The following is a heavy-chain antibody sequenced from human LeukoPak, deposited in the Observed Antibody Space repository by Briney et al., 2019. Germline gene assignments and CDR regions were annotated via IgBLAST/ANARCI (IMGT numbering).Heavy chain of an antibody. D-gene: IGHD3-10*01. CDR2: MSGSGTTI. Sequence: GGSLRLSCAASGFTFSNFGMNWVRQAPGRGLEWVAYMSGSGTTIYYAGSVKGRFTIVRDNANDSLYLHMNSLRDEDTAVYHCARVRVGNYLDCWGQGTLVTVSS. V-gene: IGHV3-48*02. CDR1: GFTFSNFG. CDR3: ARVRVGNYLDC. J-gene: IGHJ4*02.